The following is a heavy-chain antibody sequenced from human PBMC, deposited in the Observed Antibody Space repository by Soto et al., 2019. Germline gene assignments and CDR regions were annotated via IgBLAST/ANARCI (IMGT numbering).Heavy chain of an antibody. V-gene: IGHV1-69*13. Sequence: ASVKVSCKASGGTFSSYAISWVRQAPGQGLEWMGGIIPIFGTANYAQKFQGRVTITADESTSTAYMELSSLRSEDTAVYYCARSITIFGVVFSLYYYYGMDVWGQGTTVTISS. CDR2: IIPIFGTA. J-gene: IGHJ6*02. CDR3: ARSITIFGVVFSLYYYYGMDV. CDR1: GGTFSSYA. D-gene: IGHD3-3*01.